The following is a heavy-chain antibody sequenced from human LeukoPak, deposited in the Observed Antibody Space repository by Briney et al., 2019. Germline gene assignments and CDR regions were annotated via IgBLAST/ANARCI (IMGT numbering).Heavy chain of an antibody. Sequence: GRCLRLSCTVSGFRLCDYAMNWVRQAPGKGLEWVGFIRSKAYGGTTEYAASVRGRFNILRDDSKSIAYLQMNSLKTEDTAMYYCTREVSGWSLGDAFDIWGQGTMVTVSS. CDR1: GFRLCDYA. CDR3: TREVSGWSLGDAFDI. J-gene: IGHJ3*02. V-gene: IGHV3-49*04. CDR2: IRSKAYGGTT. D-gene: IGHD6-19*01.